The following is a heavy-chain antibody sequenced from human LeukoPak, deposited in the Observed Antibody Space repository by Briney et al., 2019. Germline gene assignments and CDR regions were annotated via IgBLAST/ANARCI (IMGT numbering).Heavy chain of an antibody. V-gene: IGHV3-30*18. Sequence: PGRSLRLSCAASGFTFSSYGMHWVRQAPGKGLEWVAVISYDGSNKYYADSVKGRFTISRDNSKNTLYLQMNSLRAEDTAVYYCAKASYSGSYLVDNYFDYWGQGTLVTVSS. CDR1: GFTFSSYG. D-gene: IGHD1-26*01. CDR3: AKASYSGSYLVDNYFDY. J-gene: IGHJ4*02. CDR2: ISYDGSNK.